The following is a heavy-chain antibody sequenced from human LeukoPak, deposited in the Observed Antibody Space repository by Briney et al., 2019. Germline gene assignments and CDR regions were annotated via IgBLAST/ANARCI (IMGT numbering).Heavy chain of an antibody. CDR2: IIPIFGTA. D-gene: IGHD3-22*01. CDR1: GGTFSSYA. J-gene: IGHJ4*02. V-gene: IGHV1-69*13. CDR3: ASGSHYYDSSGYQFDY. Sequence: ASVKVSCKASGGTFSSYAISWVRQAPGQGLEWMGGIIPIFGTANYAQKFQGRVTITADESTSTAYMELSSLRSEDTAVYYCASGSHYYDSSGYQFDYWGQGTLVTVSS.